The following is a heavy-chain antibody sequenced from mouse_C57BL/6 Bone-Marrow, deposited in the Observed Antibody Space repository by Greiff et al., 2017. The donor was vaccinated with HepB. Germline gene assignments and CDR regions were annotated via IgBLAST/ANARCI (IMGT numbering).Heavy chain of an antibody. V-gene: IGHV1-42*01. D-gene: IGHD2-3*01. Sequence: EVQLVESGPELVKPGASVKISCKASGYSFTGYYMNWVKQSPEKSLEWIGEINPSTGGNTYNQKFKAKATLTVDKSSSTAYMQLKGLTSEDSAVYYCARRMVSSWFAYWGQGTLVTVSA. J-gene: IGHJ3*01. CDR2: INPSTGGN. CDR1: GYSFTGYY. CDR3: ARRMVSSWFAY.